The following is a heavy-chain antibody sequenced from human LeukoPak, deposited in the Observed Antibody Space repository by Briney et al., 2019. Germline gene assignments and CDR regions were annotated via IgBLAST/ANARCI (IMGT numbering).Heavy chain of an antibody. CDR1: GVIFNSYG. D-gene: IGHD6-13*01. Sequence: GGSLRLSCAASGVIFNSYGMHWVRQAPGKGLEWVAFIRYDGSNKYYADSVKGRFTISRDNSKNTLYLQMNSLRVEDTAVYYCARGGSSWYYFDYWGQGTLVTASS. V-gene: IGHV3-30*02. CDR3: ARGGSSWYYFDY. J-gene: IGHJ4*02. CDR2: IRYDGSNK.